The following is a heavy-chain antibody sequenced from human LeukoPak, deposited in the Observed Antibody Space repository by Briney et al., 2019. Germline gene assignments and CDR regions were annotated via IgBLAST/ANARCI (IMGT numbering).Heavy chain of an antibody. Sequence: GGSLRLSCAASGFTFSSYSMSWVRQAPGKGLEWVSVIYSGGSTYYADSVKGRFTISRDNSKNTLYLQMNSLRAEDTAVYYCARGSGKWELLGDWGQGTLVTVSS. V-gene: IGHV3-66*01. J-gene: IGHJ4*02. D-gene: IGHD1-26*01. CDR3: ARGSGKWELLGD. CDR1: GFTFSSYS. CDR2: IYSGGST.